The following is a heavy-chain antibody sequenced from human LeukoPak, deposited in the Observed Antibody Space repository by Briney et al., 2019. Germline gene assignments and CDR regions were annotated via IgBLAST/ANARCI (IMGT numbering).Heavy chain of an antibody. CDR1: GYTFTGYY. J-gene: IGHJ4*02. Sequence: GASVKVSCKASGYTFTGYYMHWVRQAPGQGLEWMGWINPNSGGTNYAQKFQGRVTMTRDTSISTAYMELSSLRSEDTAVYYCARDPNYYDSSNASGYWGQGTLVTVSS. V-gene: IGHV1-2*02. D-gene: IGHD3-22*01. CDR3: ARDPNYYDSSNASGY. CDR2: INPNSGGT.